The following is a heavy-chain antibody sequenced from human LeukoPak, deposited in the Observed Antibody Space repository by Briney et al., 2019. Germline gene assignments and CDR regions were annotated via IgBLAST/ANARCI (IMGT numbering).Heavy chain of an antibody. D-gene: IGHD3-16*01. V-gene: IGHV3-33*06. CDR3: AKPYDYVWGTHHY. Sequence: PGGSLRLSCTASGFTFSTYGMHWVRQAPGKGLEWVAVIWFDGSNKYYADSVKGRFTISRDISKNTLYLQMSSLRAEDTAVYYCAKPYDYVWGTHHYWGQGTLVTVSS. CDR1: GFTFSTYG. CDR2: IWFDGSNK. J-gene: IGHJ4*02.